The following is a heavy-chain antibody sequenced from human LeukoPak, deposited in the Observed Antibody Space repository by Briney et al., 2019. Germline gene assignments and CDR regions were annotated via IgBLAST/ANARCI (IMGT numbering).Heavy chain of an antibody. CDR1: GFTFSSYS. D-gene: IGHD3-3*01. Sequence: PGGSLRLSCAASGFTFSSYSMNWVRQAPGKGLEWVSSISSSSSYIYYADSVKGRFTISRDNAKNSLYLQMNSLRAEDTAVHYCAGGYYDFWSGYLRGSPMDVWGKGTTVTVSS. V-gene: IGHV3-21*01. CDR2: ISSSSSYI. J-gene: IGHJ6*03. CDR3: AGGYYDFWSGYLRGSPMDV.